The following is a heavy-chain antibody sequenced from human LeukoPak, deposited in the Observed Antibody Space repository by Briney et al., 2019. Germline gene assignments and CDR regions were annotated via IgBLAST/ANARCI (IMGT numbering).Heavy chain of an antibody. V-gene: IGHV4-34*01. D-gene: IGHD5-12*01. J-gene: IGHJ4*02. Sequence: SETLSLTCAVYGGSFSGYYWSWIRQPPGKGLEWIGEINHSGSTNYNPSLKSRVTIPVDTSKNQFSLKLSSVTAADTAVYYCAAEVATISSWGQGTLVTVSS. CDR1: GGSFSGYY. CDR2: INHSGST. CDR3: AAEVATISS.